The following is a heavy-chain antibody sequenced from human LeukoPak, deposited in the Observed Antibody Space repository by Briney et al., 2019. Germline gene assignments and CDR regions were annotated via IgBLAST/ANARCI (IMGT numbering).Heavy chain of an antibody. Sequence: PSQTLSLTCTVSGGSISSGSYYWSWIRQPAGKGLEWIGRIYTSGSTNYNPSLKSRVTISVDTSKNQFSLKLSSVTAADTAVYCCASSYDSSGYYFGVGAFDIWGQGTMVTVSS. CDR3: ASSYDSSGYYFGVGAFDI. V-gene: IGHV4-61*02. J-gene: IGHJ3*02. D-gene: IGHD3-22*01. CDR1: GGSISSGSYY. CDR2: IYTSGST.